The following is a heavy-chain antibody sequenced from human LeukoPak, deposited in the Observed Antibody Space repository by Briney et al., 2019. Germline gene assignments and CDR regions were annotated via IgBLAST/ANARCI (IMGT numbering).Heavy chain of an antibody. D-gene: IGHD4-17*01. CDR2: IYTSGST. V-gene: IGHV4-4*07. Sequence: PSETLSLTCTVSGGSISSYYWSWIRQPAGKGLEWIGRIYTSGSTNYNPSLKSRVTMSVDTSKNQFSLKLSSVTAADTAVYYCASLTTVTTDDYYYYYMDVWGQGTLVTVSS. J-gene: IGHJ6*03. CDR3: ASLTTVTTDDYYYYYMDV. CDR1: GGSISSYY.